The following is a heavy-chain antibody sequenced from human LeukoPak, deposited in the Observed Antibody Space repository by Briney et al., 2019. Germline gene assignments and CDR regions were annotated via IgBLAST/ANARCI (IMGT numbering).Heavy chain of an antibody. V-gene: IGHV3-30*18. CDR2: ISYDGSDK. CDR3: AKDHQGFNYYGSGSYSPCNFDY. Sequence: GGSLRLFCAASGFTFSSYGMHWVRQAPGKGLEWAAVISYDGSDKYYADSLEGRFTISRDNSKNTLYLQMNSLRAEDTAVYYCAKDHQGFNYYGSGSYSPCNFDYWGQGTLVTVSS. J-gene: IGHJ4*02. CDR1: GFTFSSYG. D-gene: IGHD3-10*01.